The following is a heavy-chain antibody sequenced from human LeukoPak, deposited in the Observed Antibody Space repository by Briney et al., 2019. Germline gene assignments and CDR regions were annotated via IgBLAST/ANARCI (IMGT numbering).Heavy chain of an antibody. V-gene: IGHV3-23*01. J-gene: IGHJ4*02. CDR3: AKAPSGSYLPTNFDY. Sequence: GGSLRLSCAASGFAFSTYAMNWVRQAPGKGLEWVSGISNAGGGTDYADSVKGRFTISRDNSKNTLYLQMNSLRAEDTAVYYCAKAPSGSYLPTNFDYWGQGTLVTVSS. D-gene: IGHD1-26*01. CDR1: GFAFSTYA. CDR2: ISNAGGGT.